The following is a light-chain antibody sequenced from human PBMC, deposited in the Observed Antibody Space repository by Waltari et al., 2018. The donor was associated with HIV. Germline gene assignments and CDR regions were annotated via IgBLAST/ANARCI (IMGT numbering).Light chain of an antibody. CDR1: TGMVTSGAY. V-gene: IGLV7-43*01. J-gene: IGLJ3*02. CDR3: LLYNGISWV. CDR2: SVS. Sequence: QTVVTQEPSLTVSPGETVTLTCAPSTGMVTSGAYPNWVQQKPGQAPRSLIYSVSNRHSWTPARFSGSLLGGKAVLTLSGVLPEDEAEYYCLLYNGISWVFGGGTKLTVL.